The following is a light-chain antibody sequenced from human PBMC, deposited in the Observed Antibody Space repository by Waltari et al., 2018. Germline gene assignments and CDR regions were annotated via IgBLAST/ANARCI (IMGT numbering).Light chain of an antibody. V-gene: IGKV1D-16*01. Sequence: DIQMTQSPSSVSASVGDRVTITCRASQGISTWLGWYQQKPGKAPKPLIYAASSLQSGVPSRFSGSGSGTEFTLTISSLQPEDFATYYCQQYYSYPRTFGQGTKVEIK. J-gene: IGKJ1*01. CDR1: QGISTW. CDR2: AAS. CDR3: QQYYSYPRT.